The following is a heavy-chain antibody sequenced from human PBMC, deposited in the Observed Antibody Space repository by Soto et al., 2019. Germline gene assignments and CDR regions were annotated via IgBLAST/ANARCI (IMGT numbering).Heavy chain of an antibody. CDR3: ARWSSGWPHRMVWYFDL. CDR2: IKQDGSEK. Sequence: SLRLSCAASGFTFSSYWMSWVRQAPGKGLEWVANIKQDGSEKYYVDSVKGRFTISRDNAKNSLYLQMNSLRAEDTAVYYCARWSSGWPHRMVWYFDLWGRGTLVTVSS. D-gene: IGHD6-19*01. J-gene: IGHJ2*01. V-gene: IGHV3-7*01. CDR1: GFTFSSYW.